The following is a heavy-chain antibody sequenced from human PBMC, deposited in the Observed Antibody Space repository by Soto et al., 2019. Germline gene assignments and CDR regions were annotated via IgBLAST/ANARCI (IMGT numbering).Heavy chain of an antibody. J-gene: IGHJ6*02. CDR3: ARVTTVTTFGYYYGMDV. D-gene: IGHD4-17*01. V-gene: IGHV1-3*01. Sequence: ASVKVSCKASGYTFTSYAMHWVRQAPGQRLEWMGWINAGNGNTKYSQKFQGRVTITRDTSASTAYMELSSLRSEDTAVYYCARVTTVTTFGYYYGMDVWGQGTTVTVSS. CDR2: INAGNGNT. CDR1: GYTFTSYA.